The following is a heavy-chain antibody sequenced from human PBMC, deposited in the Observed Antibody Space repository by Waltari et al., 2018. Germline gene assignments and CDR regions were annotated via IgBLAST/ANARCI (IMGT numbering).Heavy chain of an antibody. Sequence: QVQLQQWGAGLLKPSETLSLTCGIVGGSFSGYYWAWIRQSPGNKLEWLGEIGQTGSTTYNLSLRRRFFISIDRSKNQFSLKVDSVTAADTAVYYCARERYSQRLAVFDSWGQGSLVTVSS. D-gene: IGHD5-12*01. CDR3: ARERYSQRLAVFDS. CDR2: IGQTGST. J-gene: IGHJ4*02. CDR1: GGSFSGYY. V-gene: IGHV4-34*01.